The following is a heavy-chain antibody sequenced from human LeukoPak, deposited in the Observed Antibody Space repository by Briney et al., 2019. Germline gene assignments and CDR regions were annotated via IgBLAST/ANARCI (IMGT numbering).Heavy chain of an antibody. J-gene: IGHJ5*02. CDR1: GGTFSSYA. V-gene: IGHV1-69*04. CDR2: IIPILGIA. CDR3: ARFGGYSSGWYWFDP. D-gene: IGHD6-19*01. Sequence: ASVKVSCKASGGTFSSYAISWVRQAPGQGLEWMGRIIPILGIANYAQKFQGRVTITADKSTSTAYMELSSLRSEDTAVYYCARFGGYSSGWYWFDPWGQGTLVTVSS.